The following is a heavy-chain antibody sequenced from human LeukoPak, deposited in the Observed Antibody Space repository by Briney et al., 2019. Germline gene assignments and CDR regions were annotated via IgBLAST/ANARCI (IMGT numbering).Heavy chain of an antibody. CDR3: ARGSSGWTSPFDY. CDR2: IKQDGSEK. Sequence: PGGSLRLSCAASEFTFSSFWMSWVRQAPGKGLEWVANIKQDGSEKRYVDSVKGRFTISRDNAKNSLYLQMNSLSAEDTAVYYCARGSSGWTSPFDYWGQGTPVTVSS. J-gene: IGHJ4*02. D-gene: IGHD6-19*01. V-gene: IGHV3-7*01. CDR1: EFTFSSFW.